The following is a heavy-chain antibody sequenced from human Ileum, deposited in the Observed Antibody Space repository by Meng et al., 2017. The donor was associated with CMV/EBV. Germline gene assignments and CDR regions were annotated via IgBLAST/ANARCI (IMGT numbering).Heavy chain of an antibody. V-gene: IGHV3-43*01. CDR2: ISPDAGGT. Sequence: SGFTFVDYSMHWVRQAPGQGLEWIALISPDAGGTYYAQTLKGRFAISRDNCSSTVFLQLSSLRTDDAALYYCAREVATFVSSRGFDPWGQGTLVTVSS. CDR3: AREVATFVSSRGFDP. J-gene: IGHJ5*02. D-gene: IGHD3-16*01. CDR1: GFTFVDYS.